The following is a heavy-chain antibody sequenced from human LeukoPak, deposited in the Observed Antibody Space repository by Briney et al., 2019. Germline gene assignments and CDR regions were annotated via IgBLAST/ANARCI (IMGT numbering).Heavy chain of an antibody. D-gene: IGHD5-24*01. CDR2: INHSGST. CDR3: ARGPYNWNYYYYGMDV. J-gene: IGHJ6*02. Sequence: SETLSLTCAVYGGSFSGYYWSWIRQPPGKGLEWIGEINHSGSTNYNPSLKSRVTISVDTSKNQFSLKLSFVTAADTAVYYCARGPYNWNYYYYGMDVWGQGTKVTVSS. V-gene: IGHV4-34*01. CDR1: GGSFSGYY.